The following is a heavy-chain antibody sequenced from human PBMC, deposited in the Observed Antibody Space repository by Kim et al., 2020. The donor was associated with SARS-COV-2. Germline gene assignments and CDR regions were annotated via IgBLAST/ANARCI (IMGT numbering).Heavy chain of an antibody. J-gene: IGHJ4*02. CDR3: ARYRYSGYEELDYFDY. V-gene: IGHV1-3*01. CDR1: GYTFTSYA. Sequence: ASVKVSCKPSGYTFTSYAMHWVRQAPGQRLEWMGWINAGNGNTKYSQKFQGRVTITRDTSASTAYMELSSLRSEDTAVYYCARYRYSGYEELDYFDYWGQGTLVTVSS. CDR2: INAGNGNT. D-gene: IGHD5-12*01.